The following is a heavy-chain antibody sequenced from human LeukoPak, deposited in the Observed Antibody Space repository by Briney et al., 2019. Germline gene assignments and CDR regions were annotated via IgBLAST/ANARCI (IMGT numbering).Heavy chain of an antibody. V-gene: IGHV3-23*01. J-gene: IGHJ5*02. CDR2: ISGSGGST. CDR1: GFTFSSCA. Sequence: GGSLRLSCAASGFTFSSCAMSWVRQAPGKGLEWVSGISGSGGSTYYADSVKGRFTISRDNSKNTLYLQMNSLRAEDTAVYYCAKARRIQLWLSWGQGTLVTVSS. CDR3: AKARRIQLWLS. D-gene: IGHD5-18*01.